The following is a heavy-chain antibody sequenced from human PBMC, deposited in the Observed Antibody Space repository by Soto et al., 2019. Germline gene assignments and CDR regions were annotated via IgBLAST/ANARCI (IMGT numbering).Heavy chain of an antibody. V-gene: IGHV4-39*01. CDR3: ARHSDKAGAVTAFDS. J-gene: IGHJ4*02. CDR1: DGSIRSSSLHL. CDR2: MYYSGTT. D-gene: IGHD2-21*02. Sequence: SETLSLTSTVADGSIRSSSLHLWGWIRQPPGKGLEWIASMYYSGTTYYNPSLKSRVTISVDTSKNQFSLKLSSVSAADTTVYYCARHSDKAGAVTAFDSWGQGTLVTVSS.